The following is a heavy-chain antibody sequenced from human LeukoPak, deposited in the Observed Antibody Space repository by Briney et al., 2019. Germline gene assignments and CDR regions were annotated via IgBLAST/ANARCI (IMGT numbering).Heavy chain of an antibody. CDR3: VRSLRSADF. V-gene: IGHV3-74*01. J-gene: IGHJ4*02. CDR1: GFTISNYW. Sequence: GGSLRLSCVGSGFTISNYWMHWVRQPPGKGLMWVSQISTDGSQTFYADSVKGRFTISRDNAQNTLFLQMDSLRPEDTAVYYCVRSLRSADFWGQGTLVTVSS. CDR2: ISTDGSQT.